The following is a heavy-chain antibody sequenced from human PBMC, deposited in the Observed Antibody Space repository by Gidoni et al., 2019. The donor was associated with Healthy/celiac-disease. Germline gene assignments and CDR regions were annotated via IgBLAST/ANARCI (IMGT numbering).Heavy chain of an antibody. Sequence: QVQLVQSGAEVKKPGSSVKVSCKASGGTFSSYAISWVRQAPGQGLEWRGGIIPIFGTANYAQKVQGRVTITADESTSTAYRELSSLRSEDTAVYYCAAGQMDSSGWDRPAGYGMDVWGQGTTVTVSS. J-gene: IGHJ6*02. CDR3: AAGQMDSSGWDRPAGYGMDV. V-gene: IGHV1-69*01. CDR1: GGTFSSYA. D-gene: IGHD6-19*01. CDR2: IIPIFGTA.